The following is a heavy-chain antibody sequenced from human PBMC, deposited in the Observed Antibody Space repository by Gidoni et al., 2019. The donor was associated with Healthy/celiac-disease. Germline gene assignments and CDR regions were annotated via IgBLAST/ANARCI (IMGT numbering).Heavy chain of an antibody. J-gene: IGHJ4*02. CDR3: ARDEVGAGDSDYDFLFDY. D-gene: IGHD5-12*01. CDR1: GYTFTTYG. V-gene: IGHV1-18*04. Sequence: QVQLVQSGAEVKKPGASVKVSCKASGYTFTTYGISWVRQAPGQGLEWMGWISGYNGNTNYAQKLQGRVTMTTDTSTSKAYMELRSLRSDDTAVYYCARDEVGAGDSDYDFLFDYWGQGTLVTVSS. CDR2: ISGYNGNT.